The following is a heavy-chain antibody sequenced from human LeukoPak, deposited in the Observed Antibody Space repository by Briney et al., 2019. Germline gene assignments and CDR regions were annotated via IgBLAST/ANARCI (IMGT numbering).Heavy chain of an antibody. J-gene: IGHJ5*02. D-gene: IGHD4-23*01. CDR1: GFTVSSNY. V-gene: IGHV3-66*04. CDR2: IYRSGST. CDR3: ARLVTGTTVINSGWFDP. Sequence: GGSLRLSCAASGFTVSSNYMNWVRQAPGKGLEWVSVIYRSGSTYYADSVKGRFTISRDHSKNTLYLQMNSLRAEDTAVYYCARLVTGTTVINSGWFDPWGQGTLVTVSS.